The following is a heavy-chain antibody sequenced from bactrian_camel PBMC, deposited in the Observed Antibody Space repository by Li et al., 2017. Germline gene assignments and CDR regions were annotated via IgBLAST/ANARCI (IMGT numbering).Heavy chain of an antibody. CDR3: VTYMNSMWHPDYDN. V-gene: IGHV3S6*01. Sequence: VQLVESGGGLVQPGGSLRLSCAASGFIFSNYWMYWVRQAPGKGLEWVSGIYSDGSSTWYTDSVKGRFTISRDNARNTVYLQMNSLKSEDTGLYYCVTYMNSMWHPDYDNWGQGTQVTVS. D-gene: IGHD7*01. CDR2: IYSDGSST. CDR1: GFIFSNYW. J-gene: IGHJ4*01.